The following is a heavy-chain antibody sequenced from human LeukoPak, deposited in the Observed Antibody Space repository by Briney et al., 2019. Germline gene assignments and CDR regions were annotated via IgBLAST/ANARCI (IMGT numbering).Heavy chain of an antibody. J-gene: IGHJ5*02. D-gene: IGHD3-10*01. V-gene: IGHV1-69*13. CDR2: IIPIFGTA. CDR1: GGTFSSYA. Sequence: ASVKVSCKASGGTFSSYAISWVRQAPGQGLEWMGGIIPIFGTANYAQKFQGRVTITADESTSTAYMELSSLRSEDTAVYYCARDMSLWTSFDPWGQGTLVTVSS. CDR3: ARDMSLWTSFDP.